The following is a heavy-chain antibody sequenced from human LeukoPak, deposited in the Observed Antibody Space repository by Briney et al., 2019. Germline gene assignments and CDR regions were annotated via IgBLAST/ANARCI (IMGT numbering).Heavy chain of an antibody. Sequence: GGSLRLSCAASGFTFSNFYMSWIRQAPGKGLEWVSFISSASTYTNFADSVKGRFTVSRDNAKNSLFLQMNSLRAEDTAVYYCAKFLTRQDDAFDIWGQGTMVTVSA. CDR3: AKFLTRQDDAFDI. CDR1: GFTFSNFY. J-gene: IGHJ3*02. D-gene: IGHD6-6*01. V-gene: IGHV3-11*03. CDR2: ISSASTYT.